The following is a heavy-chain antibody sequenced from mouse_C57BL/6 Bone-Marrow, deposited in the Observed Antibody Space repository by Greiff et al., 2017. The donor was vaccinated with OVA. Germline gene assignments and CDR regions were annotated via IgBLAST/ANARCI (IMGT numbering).Heavy chain of an antibody. D-gene: IGHD1-1*01. CDR1: GYTFTSYW. CDR2: IDPSASYT. J-gene: IGHJ4*01. Sequence: QVQLQQPGAELVKPGASVKLSCKASGYTFTSYWMQWVKQRPGQGLEWIGEIDPSASYTNYNQKFKGKATLTVDTSSSTAYMQLSSLTSEDSAVYYCARERITVVAPYYAMDYWGQGTSVTVSS. V-gene: IGHV1-50*01. CDR3: ARERITVVAPYYAMDY.